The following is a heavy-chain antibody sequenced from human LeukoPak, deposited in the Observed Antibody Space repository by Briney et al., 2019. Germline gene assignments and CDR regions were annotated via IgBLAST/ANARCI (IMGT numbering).Heavy chain of an antibody. CDR2: ISWNSGSI. CDR3: AKDMAYSSSWKFDY. CDR1: GFTFDDYA. V-gene: IGHV3-9*01. D-gene: IGHD6-13*01. J-gene: IGHJ4*02. Sequence: SLRLSCAASGFTFDDYAMHWVRQAPGKGLEWVSGISWNSGSIGYADSVKGRFTISRDNAKNSLYLQMNSLRAEDTALYYCAKDMAYSSSWKFDYWGQGTLVTVSS.